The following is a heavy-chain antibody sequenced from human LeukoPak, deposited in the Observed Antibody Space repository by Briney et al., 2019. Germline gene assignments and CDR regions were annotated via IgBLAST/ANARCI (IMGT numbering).Heavy chain of an antibody. J-gene: IGHJ4*02. CDR3: AYSNNLNY. D-gene: IGHD1-20*01. CDR2: VSYDGSNK. CDR1: GFTFSSYG. Sequence: PGRSLRLSCAASGFTFSSYGMHWVRQAPGKGLEWVAVVSYDGSNKYYADSVKGRFTISRDNSKNSLSLQMDNVRAEDTAVYYCAYSNNLNYWGQGTLVTVSS. V-gene: IGHV3-30*03.